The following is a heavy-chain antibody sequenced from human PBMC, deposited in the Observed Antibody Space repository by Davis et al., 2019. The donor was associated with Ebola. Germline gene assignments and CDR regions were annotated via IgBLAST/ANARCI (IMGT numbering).Heavy chain of an antibody. D-gene: IGHD1-26*01. CDR1: GASISSRSYY. CDR3: ARPWYSGTYYDAYDI. Sequence: MPSETLSLTCTVSGASISSRSYYWGWIRQPPGKGLEWVGSFSYGDNTHYYNPSLRSRVPISVDTSRNQFSLKLSSATAADTAVYYCARPWYSGTYYDAYDIWGQGTMVAVSS. V-gene: IGHV4-39*01. J-gene: IGHJ3*02. CDR2: FSYGDNTH.